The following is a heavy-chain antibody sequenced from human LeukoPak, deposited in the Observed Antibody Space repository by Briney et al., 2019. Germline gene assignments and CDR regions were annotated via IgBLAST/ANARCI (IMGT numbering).Heavy chain of an antibody. J-gene: IGHJ3*02. CDR2: ISYDGSNK. Sequence: GRSLRLPCAASGFTFSSYAMHWVRQAPGKGLEWVAVISYDGSNKYYADSVKGRFTISRDNSKNTLYLQMNSLRAEDTAVYYCARDPTSRTYYYDSSGYNDAFDIWGQGTMVTVSS. CDR3: ARDPTSRTYYYDSSGYNDAFDI. D-gene: IGHD3-22*01. CDR1: GFTFSSYA. V-gene: IGHV3-30*04.